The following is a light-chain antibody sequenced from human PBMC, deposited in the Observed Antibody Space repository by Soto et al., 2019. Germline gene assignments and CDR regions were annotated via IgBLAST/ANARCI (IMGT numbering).Light chain of an antibody. CDR1: QSISSSF. Sequence: EIVLTQSPGILSLSPGERASLSCGASQSISSSFLAWYQQKPGQAPRLLIYGASSRATGIPDRFSASGSGTDFTLTISRLEPEDFAVYYCQQYISSPLTFGQGTKVDIK. V-gene: IGKV3-20*01. CDR3: QQYISSPLT. CDR2: GAS. J-gene: IGKJ1*01.